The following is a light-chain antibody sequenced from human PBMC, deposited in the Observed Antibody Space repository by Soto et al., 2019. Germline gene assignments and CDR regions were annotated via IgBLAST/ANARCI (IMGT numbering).Light chain of an antibody. V-gene: IGKV1-39*01. CDR2: TAS. CDR1: QSITNY. Sequence: DIQMTPSNFTLSGSVGDRATITCRESQSITNYLDWYQQKPGTDPNILIYTASSLESGVQSRFSGSGSGTDFTLTISSLQPEDFATYYCQQSYSTRTFGTGTKVDIK. CDR3: QQSYSTRT. J-gene: IGKJ1*01.